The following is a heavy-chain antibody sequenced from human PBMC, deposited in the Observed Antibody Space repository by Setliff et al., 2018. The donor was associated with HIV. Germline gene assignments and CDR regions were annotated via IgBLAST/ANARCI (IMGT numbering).Heavy chain of an antibody. CDR3: ARSRESSGYYRDYYYYLDV. CDR1: GDSITSGGYF. V-gene: IGHV4-31*03. D-gene: IGHD6-19*01. CDR2: IYYSGST. J-gene: IGHJ6*03. Sequence: SETLSLTCTVSGDSITSGGYFWSWIRQHPGKGLEWIGHIYYSGSTYYNPSLKSRVTISVDTSKNQFSLKLSSVTAADTAVYYCARSRESSGYYRDYYYYLDVWGKGTTVTVSS.